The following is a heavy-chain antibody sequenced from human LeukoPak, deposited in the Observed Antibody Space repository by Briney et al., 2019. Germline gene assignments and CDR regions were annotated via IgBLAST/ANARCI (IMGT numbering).Heavy chain of an antibody. CDR1: GFTFNSSA. D-gene: IGHD3-16*01. V-gene: IGHV3-30*02. Sequence: LSGGSLRLSCAASGFTFNSSAMHWVRQAPGKGLEWVTFIQYDGSNKYYADSVKGRFTISRDNSKSTLFLQMNSLKSEDTAVYYCAKGDPLRLGEFRWGQGTLVTVSP. CDR3: AKGDPLRLGEFR. J-gene: IGHJ4*02. CDR2: IQYDGSNK.